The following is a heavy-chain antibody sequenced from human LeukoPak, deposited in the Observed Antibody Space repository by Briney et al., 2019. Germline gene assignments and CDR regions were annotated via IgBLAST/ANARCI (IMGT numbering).Heavy chain of an antibody. J-gene: IGHJ6*02. Sequence: GASVKVSCKASGGTFSSYGISWVRQAPGQGLEWMGGIIPMFGTANYAQKFQGRVTITADESTSTAYMELSSLRSEDTAVYYCARCGGQLDGGCYYYYGMDVWGQGTTVTVSS. CDR3: ARCGGQLDGGCYYYYGMDV. D-gene: IGHD4-23*01. CDR1: GGTFSSYG. CDR2: IIPMFGTA. V-gene: IGHV1-69*13.